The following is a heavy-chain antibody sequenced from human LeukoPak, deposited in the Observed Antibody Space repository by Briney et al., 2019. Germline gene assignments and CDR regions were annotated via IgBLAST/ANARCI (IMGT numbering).Heavy chain of an antibody. CDR1: GYTFTSYY. D-gene: IGHD6-19*01. CDR3: AALAVAGTGDYYYYGMDV. J-gene: IGHJ6*04. Sequence: ASVKVSCKASGYTFTSYYMHWVRQAPGRGLAWMGIINPSGGSTSYAQKFQGRVTMTRDTSTSTVYMELSSLRSEDTAVYYCAALAVAGTGDYYYYGMDVWGKGTTVTVSS. CDR2: INPSGGST. V-gene: IGHV1-46*01.